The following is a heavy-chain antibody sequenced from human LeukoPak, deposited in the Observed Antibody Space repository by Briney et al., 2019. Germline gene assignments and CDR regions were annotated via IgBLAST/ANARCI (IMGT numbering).Heavy chain of an antibody. J-gene: IGHJ4*02. CDR1: GFTITNYW. V-gene: IGHV3-74*01. CDR3: VVIVLG. CDR2: ISSDGTTT. Sequence: GGSLRLSCAASGFTITNYWMHWVRQAPGQGLVWVSRISSDGTTTNYADSVRGRFTSSRDNAKNMRYLQMNTLSAEDTSIYYCVVIVLGWGQGTLVTVSS. D-gene: IGHD2-8*02.